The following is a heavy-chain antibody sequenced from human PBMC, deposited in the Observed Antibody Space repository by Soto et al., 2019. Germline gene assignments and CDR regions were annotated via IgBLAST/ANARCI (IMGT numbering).Heavy chain of an antibody. Sequence: GGSLRLSCAASGFTFSSYGMHWVRQAPGKGLEWVAVISYDGSNKYYADPVKGRFTISRDNSKNTLYLQMNSLRAEDTAVYYCAKDASGSGYFDYWGQGTLVTVSS. CDR1: GFTFSSYG. J-gene: IGHJ4*02. V-gene: IGHV3-30*18. CDR2: ISYDGSNK. CDR3: AKDASGSGYFDY. D-gene: IGHD3-10*01.